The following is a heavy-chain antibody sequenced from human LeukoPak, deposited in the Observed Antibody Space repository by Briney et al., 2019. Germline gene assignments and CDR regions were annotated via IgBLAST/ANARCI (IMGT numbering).Heavy chain of an antibody. CDR3: ARAYCSGGSCYAVGDYYYYGMDV. D-gene: IGHD2-15*01. CDR1: GFTFSSYD. Sequence: GGSLRLSCAASGFTFSSYDMHWVRQATGKGLEWVSVIGTAGDTYYPGSVKGRFTISRENAKNSLYLQMNSLRAEDTAVYYCARAYCSGGSCYAVGDYYYYGMDVWGQGTTVTVSS. CDR2: IGTAGDT. V-gene: IGHV3-13*01. J-gene: IGHJ6*02.